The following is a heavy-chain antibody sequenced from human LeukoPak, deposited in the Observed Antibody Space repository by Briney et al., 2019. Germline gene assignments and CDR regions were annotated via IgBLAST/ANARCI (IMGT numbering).Heavy chain of an antibody. D-gene: IGHD3-16*02. CDR1: GGSFSGYY. CDR3: ARQYDCVWGSYRYYYYMDV. J-gene: IGHJ6*03. CDR2: INHSGST. Sequence: PSETLSLTCAVYGGSFSGYYWSWIRQPPGKGLEWIGEINHSGSTNYNPSLKSRVTISVDTSKNQFSLKLSSVTAADTAVYYCARQYDCVWGSYRYYYYMDVWGKGTTVTVSS. V-gene: IGHV4-34*01.